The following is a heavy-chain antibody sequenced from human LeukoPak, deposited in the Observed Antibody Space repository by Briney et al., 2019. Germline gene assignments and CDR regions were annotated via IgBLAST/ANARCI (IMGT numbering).Heavy chain of an antibody. CDR3: ARDMTALDY. D-gene: IGHD2-21*02. J-gene: IGHJ4*02. V-gene: IGHV3-21*05. CDR1: GFTFSRHS. Sequence: GRSLRLSCAASGFTFSRHSMNWVRQAPGKGLEWVARISDDSTYTNYADSVKGRFSISRDNAKKSLYLQMDSLRAEDTAVYYCARDMTALDYWGPGTLVTVSS. CDR2: ISDDSTYT.